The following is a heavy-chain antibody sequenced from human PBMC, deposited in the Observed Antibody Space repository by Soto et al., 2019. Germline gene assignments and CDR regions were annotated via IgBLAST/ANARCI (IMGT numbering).Heavy chain of an antibody. CDR3: ARDSRRLRAYDILTGYPPYYYYGMDV. CDR2: IYYSGST. V-gene: IGHV4-39*07. J-gene: IGHJ6*02. CDR1: GGSISSSSYY. Sequence: SETLSLTCTVSGGSISSSSYYWGWIRQPPGKGLEWIGSIYYSGSTYYNPSLKSRVTISVDTSKNQFSLKLSSVTAADTAVYYCARDSRRLRAYDILTGYPPYYYYGMDVWGQGTTVTVSS. D-gene: IGHD3-9*01.